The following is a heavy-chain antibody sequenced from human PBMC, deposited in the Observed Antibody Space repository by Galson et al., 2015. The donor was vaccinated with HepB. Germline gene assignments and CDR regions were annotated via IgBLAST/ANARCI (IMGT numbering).Heavy chain of an antibody. D-gene: IGHD3-16*01. J-gene: IGHJ4*02. CDR2: IWYDGSNK. Sequence: SLRLSCAASGFTFGSHGMHWVRQAPGKGLEWVAVIWYDGSNKYYADSVKGRFTISRDNSKNILSLQMNSLRAEDTAVYYCVRWGPDKSPDYWGQGTLVTVSS. V-gene: IGHV3-33*01. CDR1: GFTFGSHG. CDR3: VRWGPDKSPDY.